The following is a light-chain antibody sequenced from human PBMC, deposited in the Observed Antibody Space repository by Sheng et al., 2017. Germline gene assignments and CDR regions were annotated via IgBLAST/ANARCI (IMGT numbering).Light chain of an antibody. CDR2: GAS. Sequence: IQLTQSPSSLSASVGDSVTITCRSSQVISSALAWYQQKPGKAPTLLISGASTLETGVPSRFSGSGFGTDFTLTISSLQPDDFATYYCQHFNTYPPVTFGGGTKVEIK. J-gene: IGKJ4*01. V-gene: IGKV1-13*02. CDR1: QVISSA. CDR3: QHFNTYPPVT.